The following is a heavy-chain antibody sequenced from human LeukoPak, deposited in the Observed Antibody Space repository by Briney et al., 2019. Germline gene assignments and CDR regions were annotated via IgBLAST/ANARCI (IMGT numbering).Heavy chain of an antibody. V-gene: IGHV4-61*02. Sequence: SETLSLTCTVSGGSISSGSYYWSWIRQPAGKGLEWIGRIYTSGSTNYNPSLKSRVTISVDTSKNQFSPKLSSVTAADTAVYYCARGPGITIFGVARGDWFDPWGQGTLVTVSS. CDR1: GGSISSGSYY. D-gene: IGHD3-3*01. J-gene: IGHJ5*02. CDR2: IYTSGST. CDR3: ARGPGITIFGVARGDWFDP.